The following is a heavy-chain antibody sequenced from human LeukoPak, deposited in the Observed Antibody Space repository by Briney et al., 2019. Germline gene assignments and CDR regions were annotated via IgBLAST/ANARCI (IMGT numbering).Heavy chain of an antibody. J-gene: IGHJ4*02. CDR3: ARGSKSYGDYIRSRIHYFDY. D-gene: IGHD4-17*01. CDR2: ISYDGSYK. V-gene: IGHV3-30*04. Sequence: PGRSLRLSCVVSGFTLSSYAMYWVRQAPGKGLEWVGVISYDGSYKYYADSVKGRFTISRDNSKNTLYLQMNSLRAEDTAVYYCARGSKSYGDYIRSRIHYFDYWGQGTLVTVSS. CDR1: GFTLSSYA.